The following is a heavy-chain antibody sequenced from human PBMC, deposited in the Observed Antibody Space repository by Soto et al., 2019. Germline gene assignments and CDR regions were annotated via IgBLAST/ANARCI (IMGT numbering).Heavy chain of an antibody. Sequence: ASVKVSCKASGYTFMSYPLHLVRQAPGQRLEWMGWINAGNGNTKYSQKFQGRITITRDTSANTAYMELRSLRSEDTAVYYCARESLWFGELLSYFDYWGQGTLVIVSS. CDR1: GYTFMSYP. CDR3: ARESLWFGELLSYFDY. J-gene: IGHJ4*02. D-gene: IGHD3-10*01. V-gene: IGHV1-3*01. CDR2: INAGNGNT.